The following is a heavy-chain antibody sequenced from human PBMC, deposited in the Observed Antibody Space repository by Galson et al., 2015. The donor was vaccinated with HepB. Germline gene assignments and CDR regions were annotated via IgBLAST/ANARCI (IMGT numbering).Heavy chain of an antibody. CDR3: ARAGLSLDKNGGYYFDY. V-gene: IGHV3-21*01. J-gene: IGHJ4*02. Sequence: LRLSCAASGFTFSSYSMNWVRQAPGKGLEWVSSISSSSSYIYYADSVKGRFTISRDNAKNSLYLQMNSLRAEDTAVYYCARAGLSLDKNGGYYFDYWGQGTLVTVSS. CDR2: ISSSSSYI. D-gene: IGHD3-10*01. CDR1: GFTFSSYS.